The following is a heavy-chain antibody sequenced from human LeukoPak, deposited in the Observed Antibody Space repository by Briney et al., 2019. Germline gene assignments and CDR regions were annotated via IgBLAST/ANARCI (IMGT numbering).Heavy chain of an antibody. D-gene: IGHD3-22*01. Sequence: PGGSLRLSCAVSGSTVKRNYMSWARQAPGKGLEWVSVIYSGGDTYYADSVKGRFTISRDNSKNTVYLQMNNLRPEDTAVYYCARLDDSNLRRPENDASDVWGQGTTVTVSS. CDR3: ARLDDSNLRRPENDASDV. CDR1: GSTVKRNY. J-gene: IGHJ3*01. V-gene: IGHV3-66*02. CDR2: IYSGGDT.